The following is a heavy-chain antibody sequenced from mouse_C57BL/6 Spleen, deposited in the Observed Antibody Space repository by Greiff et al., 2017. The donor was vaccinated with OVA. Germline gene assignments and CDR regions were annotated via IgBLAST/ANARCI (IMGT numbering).Heavy chain of an antibody. J-gene: IGHJ2*01. CDR3: ARNYDYAFDY. D-gene: IGHD2-4*01. Sequence: QVQLQQSGAELVRPGPSVKVSCKASGYAFTNYLIEWVKQRPGQGLEWIGVINPGSGGTNYNEKFKGKATLTADKSSSTAYMQLSSLTSEDSAVYFCARNYDYAFDYWGQGTTLTVSS. CDR1: GYAFTNYL. V-gene: IGHV1-54*01. CDR2: INPGSGGT.